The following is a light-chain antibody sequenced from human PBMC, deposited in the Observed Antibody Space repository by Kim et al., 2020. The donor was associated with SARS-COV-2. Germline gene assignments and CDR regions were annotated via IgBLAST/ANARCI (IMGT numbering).Light chain of an antibody. CDR1: RSNIGNNP. Sequence: QSVLTQPPYVSAAPGQKVTISCSGSRSNIGNNPVSWYQQFPGTAPKLITYDNDKRPSGIPDRFSSSKSSTSATLGITGLRTGDEADYYCATWDSSLSVSVFGGGTQLTVL. V-gene: IGLV1-51*01. CDR2: DND. J-gene: IGLJ3*02. CDR3: ATWDSSLSVSV.